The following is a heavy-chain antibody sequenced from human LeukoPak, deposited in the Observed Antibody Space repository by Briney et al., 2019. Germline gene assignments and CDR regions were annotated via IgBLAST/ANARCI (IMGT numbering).Heavy chain of an antibody. V-gene: IGHV4-59*01. J-gene: IGHJ2*01. CDR1: GDSISGYY. Sequence: SETLSLTCTVSGDSISGYYWSWVRQPPGEGLECIGYIYSSGSTNYNPSLKSRVTISVDTSNNQFSLKLSSVTAADTAVYYCARGSKGSSWPGGYFDLWGRGTLVTVSS. CDR3: ARGSKGSSWPGGYFDL. D-gene: IGHD6-13*01. CDR2: IYSSGST.